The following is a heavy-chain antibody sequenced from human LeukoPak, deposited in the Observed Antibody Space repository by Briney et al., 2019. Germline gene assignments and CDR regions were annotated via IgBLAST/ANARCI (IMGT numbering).Heavy chain of an antibody. CDR1: GFTFNSHW. J-gene: IGHJ4*02. Sequence: GGSLRLSCAASGFTFNSHWMNWVRQAPGKGLEWVANIKQDGSEKYYVDSVKGRFTISRDNAKNSLYLQMNSLRAEDTAVYYCARSPTGSGWYYFDYWGQGTLDTVSS. V-gene: IGHV3-7*01. D-gene: IGHD6-19*01. CDR2: IKQDGSEK. CDR3: ARSPTGSGWYYFDY.